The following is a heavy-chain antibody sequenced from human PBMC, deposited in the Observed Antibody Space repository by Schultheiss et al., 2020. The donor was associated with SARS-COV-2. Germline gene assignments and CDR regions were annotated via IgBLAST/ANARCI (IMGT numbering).Heavy chain of an antibody. CDR2: IYHSGST. V-gene: IGHV4-38-2*02. CDR3: ARHGYSYGYVSGWFDP. J-gene: IGHJ5*02. CDR1: GYSISSGYY. D-gene: IGHD5-18*01. Sequence: SETLSLTCTVSGYSISSGYYWGWIRQPPGKGLEWIGSIYHSGSTHYNPSLTSRVTISIDTSKNQFSLKLSSVTAADTAVYYCARHGYSYGYVSGWFDPWGQGTLVTVSS.